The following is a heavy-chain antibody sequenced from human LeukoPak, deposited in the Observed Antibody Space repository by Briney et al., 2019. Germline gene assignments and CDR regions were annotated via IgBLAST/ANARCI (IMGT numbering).Heavy chain of an antibody. Sequence: PSETLSLTCTVSGASISSQFWSWIRRPPGKRPEYIGYQSYSGNTNYNPSLKSRVTISLDTSKNQFSLKLSSLTAADTAVYYCARFSSGSNWFDAWGQGTLVTVSS. CDR3: ARFSSGSNWFDA. CDR2: QSYSGNT. J-gene: IGHJ5*02. CDR1: GASISSQF. D-gene: IGHD2-8*01. V-gene: IGHV4-59*11.